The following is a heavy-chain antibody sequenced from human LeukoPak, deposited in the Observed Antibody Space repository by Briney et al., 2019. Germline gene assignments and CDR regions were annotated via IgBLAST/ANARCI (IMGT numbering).Heavy chain of an antibody. V-gene: IGHV3-53*01. CDR2: MYSRGGK. CDR1: GFTVCDNY. Sequence: GGSLRLSCAASGFTVCDNYMSWVRQAPGEGLGLVSVMYSRGGKYYASSVKGRFTFSRDISKNTLYLQMNGLKNEDTAMYYCARDAPQVPAAGVLASWGQGTLVIVSS. CDR3: ARDAPQVPAAGVLAS. J-gene: IGHJ5*02. D-gene: IGHD2-2*01.